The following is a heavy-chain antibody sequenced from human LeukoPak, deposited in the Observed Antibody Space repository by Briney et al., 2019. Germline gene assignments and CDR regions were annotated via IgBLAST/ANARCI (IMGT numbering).Heavy chain of an antibody. D-gene: IGHD4-17*01. J-gene: IGHJ4*02. Sequence: GGSLRLSCAASGFTFSSYAMSWVRQAPGKGLEWVSVISGSGGSTYYADSVKGRFTISRDKSKDTLYLQMNSLRAEDTAVYYCAKVGDYGDYALDYWGQGTLVTVSS. CDR2: ISGSGGST. CDR1: GFTFSSYA. CDR3: AKVGDYGDYALDY. V-gene: IGHV3-23*01.